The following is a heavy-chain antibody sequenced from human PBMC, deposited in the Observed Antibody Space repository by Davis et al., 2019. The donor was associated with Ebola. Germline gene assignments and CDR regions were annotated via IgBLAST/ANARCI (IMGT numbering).Heavy chain of an antibody. D-gene: IGHD2-15*01. Sequence: GGSLRLSCAASGFTFSSYAMSWVRQAPGKGLEWVSVIYSGGSTYYADSVKGRFTISRDNSKNTLYLQMNSLRAEDTAVYYCAKRDPNCSGGSCYSGTYYYYYGMDVWGQGTTVTVSS. CDR2: IYSGGST. V-gene: IGHV3-23*03. J-gene: IGHJ6*02. CDR3: AKRDPNCSGGSCYSGTYYYYYGMDV. CDR1: GFTFSSYA.